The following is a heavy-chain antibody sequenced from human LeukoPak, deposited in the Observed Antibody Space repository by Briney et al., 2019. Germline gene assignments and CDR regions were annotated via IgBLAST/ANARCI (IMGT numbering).Heavy chain of an antibody. D-gene: IGHD6-13*01. CDR2: IYYSGST. Sequence: SETLSLTCTVSGGSISSGDYYWSWIRQPPGKDLEWIGYIYYSGSTYYNPSLKSRVTISVDTSKNQFSLKLSSVTAADTAVYYCARVLGVAAVDDYWGQGTLVTVSS. J-gene: IGHJ4*02. CDR1: GGSISSGDYY. V-gene: IGHV4-30-4*01. CDR3: ARVLGVAAVDDY.